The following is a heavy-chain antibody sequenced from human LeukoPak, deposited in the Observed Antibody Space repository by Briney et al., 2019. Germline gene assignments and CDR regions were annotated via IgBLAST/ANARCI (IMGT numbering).Heavy chain of an antibody. J-gene: IGHJ4*02. D-gene: IGHD1-20*01. V-gene: IGHV4-59*08. CDR1: GDSLSSFY. CDR3: ARGGNWNDAFDY. CDR2: IYYKGRT. Sequence: AETLSLTCTASGDSLSSFYWSWIRQSPGKGLEWIGYIYYKGRTNYNPSLKNGVTMSVDTSKRQFSLNLRSLTAADRAVYYYARGGNWNDAFDYWGQGTLVTVSS.